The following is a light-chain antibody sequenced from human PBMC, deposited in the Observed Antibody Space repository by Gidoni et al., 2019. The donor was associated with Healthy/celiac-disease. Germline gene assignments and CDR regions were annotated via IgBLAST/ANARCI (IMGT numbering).Light chain of an antibody. V-gene: IGKV1-5*01. CDR1: QSISSW. CDR3: QQYNSYSSIT. Sequence: DIQMTQSPSTLSASVGDRVTITCLASQSISSWLAWYQQKPGKAPKRLIYDASSLESGVPSRFSGSGSGTEFTLTISSLQPDDFATYYCQQYNSYSSITFGQGTRLEIK. J-gene: IGKJ5*01. CDR2: DAS.